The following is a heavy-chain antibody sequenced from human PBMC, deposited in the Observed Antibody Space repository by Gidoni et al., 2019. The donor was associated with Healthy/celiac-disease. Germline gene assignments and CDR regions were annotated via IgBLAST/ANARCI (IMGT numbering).Heavy chain of an antibody. J-gene: IGHJ3*02. D-gene: IGHD2-8*02. Sequence: EVQLVESGGGLVQPGRSLRLSCSASGFTFDAYAMHWVRQAPGKGLEWVSGISWNSGSIGYADSVKGRFTISRDNAKNSLYLQMNSLRAEDTALYYCAKDYYPLLDYWPAFDIWGQGTMVTVSS. V-gene: IGHV3-9*01. CDR1: GFTFDAYA. CDR3: AKDYYPLLDYWPAFDI. CDR2: ISWNSGSI.